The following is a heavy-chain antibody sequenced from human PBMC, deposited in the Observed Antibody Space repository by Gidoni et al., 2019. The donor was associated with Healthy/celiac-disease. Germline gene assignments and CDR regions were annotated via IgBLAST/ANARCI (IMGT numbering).Heavy chain of an antibody. D-gene: IGHD3-10*01. V-gene: IGHV1-69*12. Sequence: QVQLVQSGAEVKKPGSSVKVSCKASGGTFSRYAISWVRQAPGQGLEWMGGIIPIFGTANYAQKFQGRVTITADESTSTAYMELSSLRSEDTAVYYCARGDYYGSGSYYSTPTDYWGQGTLVTVSS. CDR1: GGTFSRYA. CDR2: IIPIFGTA. J-gene: IGHJ4*02. CDR3: ARGDYYGSGSYYSTPTDY.